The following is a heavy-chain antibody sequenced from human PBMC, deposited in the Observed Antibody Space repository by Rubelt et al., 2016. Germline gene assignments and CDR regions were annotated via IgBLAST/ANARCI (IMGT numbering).Heavy chain of an antibody. CDR2: ISANNGNT. D-gene: IGHD1-26*01. V-gene: IGHV1-18*01. J-gene: IGHJ6*02. CDR1: GYTFTSYG. Sequence: QVQLVQSGAEVKKPGASVKVSCKASGYTFTSYGISWVRQAPGQGLEWMGWISANNGNTNYTQKFQGRGTMTTDTYRSTAYMELRSLRSDDTAVYYCAYVVGSSAPYYYGMDVWGQGTTVTVSS. CDR3: AYVVGSSAPYYYGMDV.